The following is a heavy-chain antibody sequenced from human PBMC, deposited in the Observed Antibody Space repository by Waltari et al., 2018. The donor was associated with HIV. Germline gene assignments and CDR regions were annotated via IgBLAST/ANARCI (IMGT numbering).Heavy chain of an antibody. Sequence: QVQLVQSGAEVKKPGASVKVSCKASGYTLTSYDINWVRQAPGQGLEWMGWMNPNSGYTGYAQKFQGRVTMSRNTSITTAYMELSSLRSEDTAVYYCVRGLKSTGWYSYAFDIWGQGTMVTVSS. J-gene: IGHJ3*02. CDR3: VRGLKSTGWYSYAFDI. CDR2: MNPNSGYT. CDR1: GYTLTSYD. V-gene: IGHV1-8*01. D-gene: IGHD6-19*01.